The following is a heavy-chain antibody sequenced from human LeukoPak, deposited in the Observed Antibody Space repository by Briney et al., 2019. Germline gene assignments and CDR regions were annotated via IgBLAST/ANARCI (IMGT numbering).Heavy chain of an antibody. CDR2: IIPIFGTA. V-gene: IGHV1-69*13. J-gene: IGHJ3*02. CDR1: GYTFTSYG. CDR3: ARDGDAFDI. Sequence: ASVKVSCKASGYTFTSYGISWVRQAPGQGLEWMGGIIPIFGTANYAQKFQGRVTITADESTSTAYMELSSLRSEDTAVYYCARDGDAFDIWGQGTMVTVSS.